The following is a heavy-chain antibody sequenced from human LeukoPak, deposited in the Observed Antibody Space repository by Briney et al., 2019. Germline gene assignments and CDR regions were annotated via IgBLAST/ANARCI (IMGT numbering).Heavy chain of an antibody. Sequence: GGSLRLSCAASGFTSDDYAMHWVRHAPGKGLEWVSGISWNSGSIGYADSVKGRFTISRDNAKNSLYLQMNSLRAEDTALYYCAKATDYGDYPQYYFDYWGQGTLVTVSS. D-gene: IGHD4-17*01. CDR2: ISWNSGSI. V-gene: IGHV3-9*02. CDR3: AKATDYGDYPQYYFDY. J-gene: IGHJ4*02. CDR1: GFTSDDYA.